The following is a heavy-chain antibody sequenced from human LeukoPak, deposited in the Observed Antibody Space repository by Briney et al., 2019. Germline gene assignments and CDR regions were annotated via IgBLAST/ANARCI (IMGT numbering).Heavy chain of an antibody. Sequence: GGTLRLSCAASGFTFSSYAMSWVRQAPGKGLGWVSAISGSGGSTYYADSVKGRFTISRDNSKNTLYLQMNSLRAEDTAVYYCARRSRVRGVILFDYWGQGTLVTVSS. CDR1: GFTFSSYA. CDR3: ARRSRVRGVILFDY. V-gene: IGHV3-23*01. D-gene: IGHD3-10*01. CDR2: ISGSGGST. J-gene: IGHJ4*02.